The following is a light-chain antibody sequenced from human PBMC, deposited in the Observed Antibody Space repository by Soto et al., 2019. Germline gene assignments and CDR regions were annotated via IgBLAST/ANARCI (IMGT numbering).Light chain of an antibody. V-gene: IGKV1-5*01. Sequence: DITTTQSPSTLSASVGDTDTVTCRASQSVSGWLAWYQQKPGEAPKLLIYDASALPRGVPSRFSGSGSGTKFTLTIASLQPDDFATYYCQQYETFSGTFGPGTKVDIK. CDR3: QQYETFSGT. CDR2: DAS. J-gene: IGKJ1*01. CDR1: QSVSGW.